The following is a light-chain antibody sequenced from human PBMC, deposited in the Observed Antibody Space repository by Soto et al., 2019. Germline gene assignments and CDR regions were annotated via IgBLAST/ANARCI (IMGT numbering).Light chain of an antibody. CDR2: AAS. CDR3: QRNDSPPRT. J-gene: IGKJ4*02. CDR1: RSVSSSF. Sequence: EIVLTQSPGTLSLSPGERATLSCRASRSVSSSFLAWYQQKPGQAPRLLIYAASSSTGSPPDRISSSASATVFTITSSRVEHDVSAEYYCQRNDSPPRTFGEGTKVEIK. V-gene: IGKV3-20*01.